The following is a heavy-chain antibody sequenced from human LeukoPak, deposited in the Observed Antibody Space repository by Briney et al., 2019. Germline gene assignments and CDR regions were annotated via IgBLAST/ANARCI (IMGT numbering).Heavy chain of an antibody. CDR1: GFSLSTSGVG. CDR3: AHRPGEVGGWLDDNDAFDI. CDR2: IYWDDDK. J-gene: IGHJ3*02. D-gene: IGHD6-19*01. V-gene: IGHV2-5*02. Sequence: ESGPTLVKPTQNLTLTCTFSGFSLSTSGVGVGWIRQPPGKALEWLALIYWDDDKRYSPSLKSRLTITKDTSKNQVVLTVTNMDPVDTATYYCAHRPGEVGGWLDDNDAFDIWGQGTMVTVSS.